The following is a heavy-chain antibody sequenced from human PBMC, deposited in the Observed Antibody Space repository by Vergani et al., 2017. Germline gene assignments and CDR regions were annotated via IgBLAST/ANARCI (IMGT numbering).Heavy chain of an antibody. Sequence: QVQLQESGPGLVKPSETLSLTCTVSGGSISSYYWSWIRQPPGKGLEWIGYIYYSGSTNYNPSRKSRVTISVDTSKNQFSLKLSSVTAADTAVYYCARGYRGIAARPYYYYYMDVWGKGTTVTVSS. CDR3: ARGYRGIAARPYYYYYMDV. CDR2: IYYSGST. V-gene: IGHV4-59*12. D-gene: IGHD6-6*01. J-gene: IGHJ6*03. CDR1: GGSISSYY.